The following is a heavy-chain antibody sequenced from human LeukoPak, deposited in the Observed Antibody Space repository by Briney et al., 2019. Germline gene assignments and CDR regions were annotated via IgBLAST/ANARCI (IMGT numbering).Heavy chain of an antibody. CDR1: GYTFTGYY. Sequence: ASVKVSCKASGYTFTGYYMHWVRQAPGQGLEWMGWINPNSGGTNYAQKFQGRVTMTRDASISTAYMELSSLRSEDTAVYYCASRTRHYYDSSGLGDWGQGTLVTVSS. V-gene: IGHV1-2*02. CDR3: ASRTRHYYDSSGLGD. D-gene: IGHD3-22*01. J-gene: IGHJ4*02. CDR2: INPNSGGT.